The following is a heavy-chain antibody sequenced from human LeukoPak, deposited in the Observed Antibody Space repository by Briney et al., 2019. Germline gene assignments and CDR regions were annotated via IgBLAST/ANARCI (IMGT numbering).Heavy chain of an antibody. CDR3: AGGVAVAGRAREYYFDY. CDR2: INHSGST. V-gene: IGHV4-34*01. D-gene: IGHD6-19*01. CDR1: GGSFSGYY. J-gene: IGHJ4*02. Sequence: SETLSLTCAVYGGSFSGYYWSWIRQPPGKGLELIGEINHSGSTNYNPSLKSRVTISVDTSKNQFSLKLSSVTAADTAVYYCAGGVAVAGRAREYYFDYWGQGTLVTVSS.